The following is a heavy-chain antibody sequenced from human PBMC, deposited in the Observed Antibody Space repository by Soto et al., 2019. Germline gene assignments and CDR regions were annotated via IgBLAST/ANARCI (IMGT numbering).Heavy chain of an antibody. CDR1: GFTFSSYG. D-gene: IGHD3-9*01. Sequence: PGGSLRLSCAASGFTFSSYGMHWVRQAPGKGLEWVAVIWYDGSNKYYADPVKGRFTISRDNSKNTLYLQMNSLRAEDTAVYYCARESLTISRIYFDYWGQGTLVTVS. CDR2: IWYDGSNK. J-gene: IGHJ4*02. V-gene: IGHV3-33*01. CDR3: ARESLTISRIYFDY.